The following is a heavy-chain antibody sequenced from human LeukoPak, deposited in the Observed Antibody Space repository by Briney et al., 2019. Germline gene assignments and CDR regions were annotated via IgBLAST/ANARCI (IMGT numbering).Heavy chain of an antibody. Sequence: GGSLRLSCVVSGFTSRNSVMSWVRQPPGKGLEWVSSSDTDGDTQYADSVKGRFTMSRDNSKNTLYLQMNNLGSEDMAVYYCAKVAAAIPSDAFDIWGQGTMVTVSS. CDR2: SDTDGDT. V-gene: IGHV3-23*01. D-gene: IGHD6-13*01. J-gene: IGHJ3*02. CDR3: AKVAAAIPSDAFDI. CDR1: GFTSRNSV.